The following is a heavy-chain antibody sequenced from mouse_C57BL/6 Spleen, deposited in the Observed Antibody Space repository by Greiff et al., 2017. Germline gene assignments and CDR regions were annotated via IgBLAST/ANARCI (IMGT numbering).Heavy chain of an antibody. CDR1: GYTFTSYW. CDR2: LDPNSGGT. J-gene: IGHJ4*01. CDR3: ERTARYDGSSYVDAMDY. D-gene: IGHD1-1*01. V-gene: IGHV1-72*01. Sequence: QVQLQQPGAELVKPGASVTLSCKASGYTFTSYWMHWVKQRPGRGLEWIGRLDPNSGGTTYNEKFKSKATLTVDKPSSTAYMQLSSLTSEDSAVYYCERTARYDGSSYVDAMDYWGQGTSVTVSS.